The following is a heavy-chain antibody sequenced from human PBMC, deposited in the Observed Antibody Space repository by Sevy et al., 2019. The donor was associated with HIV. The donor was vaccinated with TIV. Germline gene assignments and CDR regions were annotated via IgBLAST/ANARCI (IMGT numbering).Heavy chain of an antibody. CDR3: ANGVWLRDASGMTFDY. D-gene: IGHD2-15*01. J-gene: IGHJ4*02. CDR1: GFSLSTDGVG. V-gene: IGHV2-5*05. Sequence: SGPTLVNPTQTLKLTCVFSGFSLSTDGVGVGWIRQPPGKALEWLALTYWDDDQRYGPSLKSRLTITKDTSKNQVVLIQTNMDPVDTAKYYCANGVWLRDASGMTFDYWGQGTLVTVSS. CDR2: TYWDDDQ.